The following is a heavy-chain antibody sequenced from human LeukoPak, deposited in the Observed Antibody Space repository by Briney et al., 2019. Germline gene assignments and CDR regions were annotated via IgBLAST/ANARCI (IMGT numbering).Heavy chain of an antibody. CDR2: IYYSGST. J-gene: IGHJ3*02. V-gene: IGHV4-59*01. D-gene: IGHD3-10*01. CDR1: GGSISSYY. Sequence: SETLSLTCTVSGGSISSYYWSWLRQPPGKGLEWLGYIYYSGSTNYNPSLKSRVTISVDTSKNQFSLKLSSVTAADTAVYYCARDYRITMVRGVIITHAFDIWGQGTMVTVSS. CDR3: ARDYRITMVRGVIITHAFDI.